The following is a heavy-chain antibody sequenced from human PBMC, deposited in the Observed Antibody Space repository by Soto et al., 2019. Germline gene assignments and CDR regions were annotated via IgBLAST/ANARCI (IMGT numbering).Heavy chain of an antibody. CDR1: GFTFSNYI. J-gene: IGHJ3*02. CDR3: ARESLARSAFDI. CDR2: IYSGGST. V-gene: IGHV3-53*01. D-gene: IGHD3-3*02. Sequence: PGGSLRLSCAASGFTFSNYIMSWVRQAPGKGLEWVSVIYSGGSTYYADSVKGRFTISRDNSKNTLYLQMNSLRAEDTAVYYCARESLARSAFDIWGQGTMVTVSS.